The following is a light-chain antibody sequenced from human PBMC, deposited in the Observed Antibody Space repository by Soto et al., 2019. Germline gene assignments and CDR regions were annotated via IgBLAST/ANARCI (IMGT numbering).Light chain of an antibody. CDR3: QQYENATLT. V-gene: IGKV3D-15*01. CDR1: QSVRSD. CDR2: AXS. J-gene: IGKJ4*01. Sequence: IVRTQSPATLSVSPGERATLSXRASQSVRSDLGWYQQKRGEAPSLXXDAXSNMATGSPDRLSGSGSGTDFTLTISRLEPEDVAAYYCQQYENATLTFGGGTKVDIK.